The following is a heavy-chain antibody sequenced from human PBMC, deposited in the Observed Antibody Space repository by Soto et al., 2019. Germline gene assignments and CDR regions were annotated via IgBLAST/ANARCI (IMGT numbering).Heavy chain of an antibody. CDR1: GFSLRTNGVG. CDR2: IYWDRDK. J-gene: IGHJ3*02. D-gene: IGHD2-8*02. Sequence: QITLKESGPTLVKPTQTLTLTCTFSGFSLRTNGVGVGWIRQPPGKALEWLALIYWDRDKRYSPSLKSRPTIXKXTSRIHAVLTMTNMDPVDTATYYCAHRRYWVDAVDIRGKGTMVTVSS. V-gene: IGHV2-5*02. CDR3: AHRRYWVDAVDI.